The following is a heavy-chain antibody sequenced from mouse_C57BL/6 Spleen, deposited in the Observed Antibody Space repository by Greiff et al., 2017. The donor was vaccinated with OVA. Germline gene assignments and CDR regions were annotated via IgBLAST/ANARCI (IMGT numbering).Heavy chain of an antibody. CDR2: IYPSDSET. CDR1: GYTFTSYW. D-gene: IGHD2-4*01. CDR3: ARGGIYYDYDGAMDY. Sequence: VKLQQPGAELVRPGSSVKLSCKASGYTFTSYWMDWVKQRPGQGLEWIGNIYPSDSETHYNQKFKDKATLTVDKSSSTAYMQLSSLTSEDSAVYYCARGGIYYDYDGAMDYWGQGTSVTVSS. V-gene: IGHV1-61*01. J-gene: IGHJ4*01.